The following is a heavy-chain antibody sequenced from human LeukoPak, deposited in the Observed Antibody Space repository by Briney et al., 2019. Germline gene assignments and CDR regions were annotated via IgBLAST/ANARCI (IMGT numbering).Heavy chain of an antibody. CDR1: GFTFSSYG. J-gene: IGHJ6*02. V-gene: IGHV3-30*02. CDR2: IRYDGSNK. CDR3: TKDISSHPYYYGKDV. Sequence: GGSLRLSCAASGFTFSSYGMHWVRQAPGKGLEWVAFIRYDGSNKYYADSVKGRFTISRDNSKNTLYLQMNSLRAEDTALYYCTKDISSHPYYYGKDVWGQGTTVTVSS. D-gene: IGHD6-13*01.